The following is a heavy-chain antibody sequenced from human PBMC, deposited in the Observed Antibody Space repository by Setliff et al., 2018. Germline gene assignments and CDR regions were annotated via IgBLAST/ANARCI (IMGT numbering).Heavy chain of an antibody. V-gene: IGHV1-69*13. CDR1: GYTFTTYA. Sequence: SVKVSCKASGYTFTTYAISWVRQAPGQGLEWMGGIIPIFGTANYAQKFQGRVTITADESTSTAYMELSSLRSEDTAVYYCARSRDYYDHYYMDVWGKGTTVTVSS. CDR2: IIPIFGTA. CDR3: ARSRDYYDHYYMDV. J-gene: IGHJ6*03.